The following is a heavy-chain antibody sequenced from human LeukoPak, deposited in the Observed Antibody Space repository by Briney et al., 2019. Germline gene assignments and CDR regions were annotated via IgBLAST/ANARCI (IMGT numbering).Heavy chain of an antibody. CDR1: GFSFTDYP. V-gene: IGHV3-48*01. CDR2: IRTTAEGAKYA. J-gene: IGHJ4*02. D-gene: IGHD3-3*01. CDR3: TREYENGFDY. Sequence: GGSLRHSCATSGFSFTDYPINWVRQAPGKGLEWISNIRTTAEGAKYAYYADSVKGRVTISRDDGKNTLYLQMNSLRAEDTGVYYCTREYENGFDYWGQGTLVTVSA.